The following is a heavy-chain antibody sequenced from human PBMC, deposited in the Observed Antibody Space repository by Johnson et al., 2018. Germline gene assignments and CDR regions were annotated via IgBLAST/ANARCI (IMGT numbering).Heavy chain of an antibody. J-gene: IGHJ6*02. V-gene: IGHV3-48*02. CDR2: ISWNSGSI. CDR3: AGDGTGYYFYAMDV. CDR1: GFTFSSYA. Sequence: VQLVQSGGGVVQPGRSLRLSCAASGFTFSSYAMHWVRPAPGKGLEWVSGISWNSGSIGYADSVKGRFTISRDNAENSLYLQMNSLRDEDTAVYYCAGDGTGYYFYAMDVWGQGTTVTVSS. D-gene: IGHD1-1*01.